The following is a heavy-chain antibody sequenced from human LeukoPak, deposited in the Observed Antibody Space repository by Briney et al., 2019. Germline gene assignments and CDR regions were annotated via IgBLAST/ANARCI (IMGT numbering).Heavy chain of an antibody. J-gene: IGHJ4*02. V-gene: IGHV3-11*01. CDR1: GFTFSDYY. CDR2: ISSSGSTI. D-gene: IGHD3-22*01. Sequence: GGSLRLSCAASGFTFSDYYMSWIRQAPGKGLEWVSYISSSGSTIYYADSVKGRFTISRDNAKNSLYLQMNSLRAEDTAVYYCAKGQFTKKAYYYDSSGYYYFDYWGQGTLVTVSS. CDR3: AKGQFTKKAYYYDSSGYYYFDY.